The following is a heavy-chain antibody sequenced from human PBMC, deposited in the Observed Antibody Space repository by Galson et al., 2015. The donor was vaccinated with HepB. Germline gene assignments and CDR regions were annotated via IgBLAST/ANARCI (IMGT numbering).Heavy chain of an antibody. D-gene: IGHD2-15*01. CDR3: ARMDCSGGSCYSFDP. CDR1: GYSFTSYW. Sequence: QSGAEVKKPGESLRISCKGSGYSFTSYWISWGRQMPGKGLEWMGRIDPSDSYTHYSPSFQGHVTISADKSISTAYLQWSTLKASDTAMYYCARMDCSGGSCYSFDPWGQGTLVTVSS. J-gene: IGHJ5*02. CDR2: IDPSDSYT. V-gene: IGHV5-10-1*01.